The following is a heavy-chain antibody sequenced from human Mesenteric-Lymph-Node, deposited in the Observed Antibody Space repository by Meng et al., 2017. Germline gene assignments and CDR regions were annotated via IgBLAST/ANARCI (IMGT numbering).Heavy chain of an antibody. D-gene: IGHD5-24*01. Sequence: LEPLPRMVHPSCTLFPTSTVSVGAIIISHRWSWSRQPPGKVLELIGEIYHSGRTNYNPSLKSRVTISVDTSKNQFSLKLSSVTAADTAVYYCARGPSRWLQFSFDYWGQGTLVTVSS. V-gene: IGHV4-4*02. CDR2: IYHSGRT. CDR3: ARGPSRWLQFSFDY. J-gene: IGHJ4*02. CDR1: VGAIIISHR.